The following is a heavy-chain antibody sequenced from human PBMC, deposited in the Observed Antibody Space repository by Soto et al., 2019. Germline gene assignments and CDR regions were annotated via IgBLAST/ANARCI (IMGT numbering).Heavy chain of an antibody. CDR1: GGTFSSYT. V-gene: IGHV1-69*02. CDR3: ASGSYLGEFFYYTNA. Sequence: QVQLVQSGAEVKKPGSSVKVSCKASGGTFSSYTISWVRQAPGQGLEWMGRIIPILGIANYAQKFKGRVTITADKSTSTAYMELSSLRSEHTAVYYCASGSYLGEFFYYTNAWGKGSTVTVSS. J-gene: IGHJ6*03. CDR2: IIPILGIA. D-gene: IGHD3-16*01.